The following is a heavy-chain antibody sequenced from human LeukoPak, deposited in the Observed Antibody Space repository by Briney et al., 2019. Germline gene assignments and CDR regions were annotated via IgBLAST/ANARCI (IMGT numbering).Heavy chain of an antibody. CDR3: ARYYGSGSPSGMDV. Sequence: GGSLRLSCAASGFTFSSYDMHWVRQATGKGLEWVSAIGTAGDTYYPGSVKGRFTISRENAKNSLYLQMNSLRAGDTAVYYCARYYGSGSPSGMDVWGQGTTVTVSS. V-gene: IGHV3-13*01. D-gene: IGHD3-10*01. CDR1: GFTFSSYD. J-gene: IGHJ6*02. CDR2: IGTAGDT.